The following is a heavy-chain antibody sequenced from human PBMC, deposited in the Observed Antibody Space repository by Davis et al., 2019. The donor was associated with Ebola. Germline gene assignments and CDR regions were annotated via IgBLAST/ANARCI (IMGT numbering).Heavy chain of an antibody. CDR2: ISAYNGNT. CDR1: GYTFTSYG. Sequence: ASVKVSCKASGYTFTSYGISWVRQAPGQGLEWTGWISAYNGNTNYAQKLQGRVTMTTDTSTSTAYMELRSLRSDDTAVYYCARDSTTVTTVYYYGMDVWGQGTTVTVSS. V-gene: IGHV1-18*01. CDR3: ARDSTTVTTVYYYGMDV. D-gene: IGHD4-17*01. J-gene: IGHJ6*02.